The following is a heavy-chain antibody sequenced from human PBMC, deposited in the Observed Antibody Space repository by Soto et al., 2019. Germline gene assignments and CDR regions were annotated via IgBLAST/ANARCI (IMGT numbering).Heavy chain of an antibody. D-gene: IGHD6-25*01. CDR3: VGEGLGSLDY. J-gene: IGHJ4*02. CDR2: TYYRPKWYN. V-gene: IGHV6-1*01. CDR1: VVPASRNTAA. Sequence: RTLSPSPAISVVPASRNTAACNWIRQSPSRGLEWLGWTYYRPKWYNDYAVSVKSRITIHPATSKTQFSLQLNPLTPQVTAVYYCVGEGLGSLDYWGQGTLVTVSS.